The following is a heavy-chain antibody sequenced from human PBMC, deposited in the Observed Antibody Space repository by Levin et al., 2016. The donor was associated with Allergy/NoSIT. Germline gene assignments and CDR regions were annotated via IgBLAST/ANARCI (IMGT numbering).Heavy chain of an antibody. V-gene: IGHV4-59*01. J-gene: IGHJ4*02. Sequence: WIRQPPGKGLEWIGYIYYSGSTNYNPSLKSRVTISVDTSKNQFSLKLSSVTAADTAVYYCARARTGCSSTSCYVGDFDYWGQGTLVTVSS. D-gene: IGHD2-2*01. CDR3: ARARTGCSSTSCYVGDFDY. CDR2: IYYSGST.